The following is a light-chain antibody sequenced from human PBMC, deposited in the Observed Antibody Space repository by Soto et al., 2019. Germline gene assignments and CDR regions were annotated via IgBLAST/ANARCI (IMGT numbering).Light chain of an antibody. CDR2: SNN. J-gene: IGLJ1*01. CDR1: SSNIGSNY. Sequence: QSVLTQPPSASGTPGQSVTISCSGSSSNIGSNYVYWYQQLPGTAPKLLIYSNNQRPSGVPDRFSGSKSGTSASLAISGLRSEDEADYYCAAWDDSLSGYVFGTGTRSPS. V-gene: IGLV1-47*02. CDR3: AAWDDSLSGYV.